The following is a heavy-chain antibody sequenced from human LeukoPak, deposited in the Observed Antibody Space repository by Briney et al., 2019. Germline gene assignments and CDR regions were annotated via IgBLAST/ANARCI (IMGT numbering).Heavy chain of an antibody. CDR1: GYTFTSYD. V-gene: IGHV1-8*01. J-gene: IGHJ5*02. D-gene: IGHD3-3*01. CDR3: ARLVLGFFVNWFDP. CDR2: MNPNSGNT. Sequence: GASVKVSCKASGYTFTSYDINWVRQATGQGLEWMGWMNPNSGNTGYAQKFQGGVTMTRNTSISTAYMELSSLRSEDTAVYYCARLVLGFFVNWFDPWGQGTLVTVSS.